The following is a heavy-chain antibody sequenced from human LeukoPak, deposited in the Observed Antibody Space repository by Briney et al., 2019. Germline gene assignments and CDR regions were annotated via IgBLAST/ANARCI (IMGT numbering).Heavy chain of an antibody. V-gene: IGHV3-23*01. D-gene: IGHD2-15*01. J-gene: IGHJ4*02. Sequence: PGGSLRLSCAASGFTFSSYAMSWVRQAPGKGLEWVSTISGGDGSTYYAVSVKGRFTISRDNSKNTVYLQMNSLRAEDTAVYYCAKSGLIRFDYWGQGTLVTVSS. CDR3: AKSGLIRFDY. CDR1: GFTFSSYA. CDR2: ISGGDGST.